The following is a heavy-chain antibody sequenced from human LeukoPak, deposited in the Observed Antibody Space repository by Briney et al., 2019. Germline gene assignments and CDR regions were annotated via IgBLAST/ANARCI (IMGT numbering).Heavy chain of an antibody. V-gene: IGHV3-21*06. CDR3: ARDSVPLEATRINSFDP. D-gene: IGHD2-15*01. Sequence: PGGSLRLSCAASGLTFSSYTMNWVRQAPGKGLEWVSSVDTTSNYIYYAYSVKGRFTISRDDAKNSVYLQMNSLRAEDMAVYFCARDSVPLEATRINSFDPWGQGTLVTVS. J-gene: IGHJ5*02. CDR1: GLTFSSYT. CDR2: VDTTSNYI.